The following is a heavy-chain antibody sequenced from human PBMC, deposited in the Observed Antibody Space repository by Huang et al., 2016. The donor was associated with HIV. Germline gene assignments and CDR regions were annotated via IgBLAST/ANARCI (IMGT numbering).Heavy chain of an antibody. D-gene: IGHD3-22*01. CDR2: IKSDGRST. CDR3: ARDPRIQSWLNFFDY. CDR1: GFSISSYW. V-gene: IGHV3-74*01. Sequence: EVQLVESGGGLVQPGGSLRLSCAASGFSISSYWMHWVRQAPGKGLGWVLRIKSDGRSTSYAASVKGRFTISRDNAKNTLYLQMNSLRAEDTAVYYCARDPRIQSWLNFFDYWGQGTLVSVSS. J-gene: IGHJ4*02.